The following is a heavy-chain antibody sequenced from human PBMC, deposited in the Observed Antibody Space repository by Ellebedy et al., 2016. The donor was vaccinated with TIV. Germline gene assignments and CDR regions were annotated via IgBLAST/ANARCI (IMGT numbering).Heavy chain of an antibody. CDR3: ARVGKRRDFEY. Sequence: PGGSLRLSCAASGFTFINYWMHWVRQAPGKGLVWVSRISSSGSSTNYADSVKGRFTMSRDNVKNTLYLQMNDLRAEDTAFYYCARVGKRRDFEYWGQGVLVTVSS. J-gene: IGHJ4*02. CDR2: ISSSGSST. D-gene: IGHD6-25*01. V-gene: IGHV3-74*01. CDR1: GFTFINYW.